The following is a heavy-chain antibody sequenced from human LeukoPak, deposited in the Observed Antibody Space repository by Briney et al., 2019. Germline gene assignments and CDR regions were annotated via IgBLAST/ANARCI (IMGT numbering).Heavy chain of an antibody. D-gene: IGHD3-10*01. CDR3: ARRQDAMVRGVTFDY. V-gene: IGHV4-39*07. Sequence: SETLSLTCTVSGGSISSSSYYWGWIRQPPGKGLEWIGSIYYSGSTYYNPSLKSRVTISVDTSKNQFSLKLSSVTAADTAVYYCARRQDAMVRGVTFDYWGQGTLVTVSS. J-gene: IGHJ4*02. CDR1: GGSISSSSYY. CDR2: IYYSGST.